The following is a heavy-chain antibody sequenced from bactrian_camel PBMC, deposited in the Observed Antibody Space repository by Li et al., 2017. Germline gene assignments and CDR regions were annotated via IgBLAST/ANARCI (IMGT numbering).Heavy chain of an antibody. CDR1: GFSFSSYG. J-gene: IGHJ6*01. CDR2: IYGGGGYGGGGST. Sequence: VQLVESGGGLVQPGGSLRLSCAASGFSFSSYGMRWVRQAPGKGLEWLSTIYGGGGYGGGGSTDYADSVKGRFTISRDNAKKTVYLQLNSLKTEDMAIYYCTTGDFGYWGQGTQVTVS. CDR3: TTGDFGY. V-gene: IGHV3S40*01.